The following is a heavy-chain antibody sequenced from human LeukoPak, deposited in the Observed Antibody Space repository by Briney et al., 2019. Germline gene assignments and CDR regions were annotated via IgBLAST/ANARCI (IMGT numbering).Heavy chain of an antibody. J-gene: IGHJ4*02. CDR3: ARYGIRAYFDY. D-gene: IGHD4-17*01. CDR2: TYYSGST. V-gene: IGHV4-39*07. Sequence: SETLSLTCTVSGGSISSSSYYWGWIRQPPGKGLEWIGSTYYSGSTYYNPSLKSRVTISVDTSKNQFSLKLSSVTAADTAVYYCARYGIRAYFDYWGQGTLVTVSS. CDR1: GGSISSSSYY.